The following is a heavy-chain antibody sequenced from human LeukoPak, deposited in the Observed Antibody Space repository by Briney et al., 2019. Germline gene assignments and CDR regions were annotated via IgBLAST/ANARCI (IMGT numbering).Heavy chain of an antibody. Sequence: QSGGSLRLSCVASGFTFSRYWMSWVRQAPGKGLEWVANIKQDGSENFYVDSVKGRFTISRDNAKNSVFLQMNSLRADDTAVYYCARDSTGYGYEEWSWGQGTLVTVSS. CDR3: ARDSTGYGYEEWS. D-gene: IGHD5-18*01. J-gene: IGHJ5*02. CDR2: IKQDGSEN. CDR1: GFTFSRYW. V-gene: IGHV3-7*01.